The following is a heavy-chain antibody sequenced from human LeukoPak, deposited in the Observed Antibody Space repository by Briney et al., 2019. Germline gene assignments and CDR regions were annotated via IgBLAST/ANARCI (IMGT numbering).Heavy chain of an antibody. Sequence: GGSLRLSCAASGFTFSSYAVSWVRQAPGKGLEWVSAISGNGDITYYTDSVKGRFTISRDNSKNTLYLQMNSLRAEDTAVYYCAKVTGGDMITYGGLDYWGQGTLVIVSS. D-gene: IGHD3-16*01. CDR3: AKVTGGDMITYGGLDY. CDR1: GFTFSSYA. CDR2: ISGNGDIT. V-gene: IGHV3-23*01. J-gene: IGHJ4*02.